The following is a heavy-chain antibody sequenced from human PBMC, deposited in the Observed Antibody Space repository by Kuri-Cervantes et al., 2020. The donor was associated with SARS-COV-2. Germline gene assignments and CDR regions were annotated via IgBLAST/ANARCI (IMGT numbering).Heavy chain of an antibody. J-gene: IGHJ4*02. CDR1: GFIFSSYG. CDR2: VRSDGSNK. Sequence: GESLKISCAASGFIFSSYGMHWVRQAPGKGLEWVAFVRSDGSNKYYADSVKGRFTISRDNSKNTLYLQMNSLRAEDTAVYYCAKDRKQIAAAGLDYWGQGTLVTVSS. CDR3: AKDRKQIAAAGLDY. D-gene: IGHD6-13*01. V-gene: IGHV3-30*02.